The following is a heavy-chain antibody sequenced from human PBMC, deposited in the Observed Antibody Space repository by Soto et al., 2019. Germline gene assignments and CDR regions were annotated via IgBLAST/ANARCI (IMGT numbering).Heavy chain of an antibody. CDR1: GGSVSSGAHY. CDR2: IYYSGST. Sequence: SETLSLTCTVSGGSVSSGAHYWSWIRQHPGKGLEWIGYIYYSGSTYYNPSLKSRATISVDTSNDQFALKLSSVNAADTAVYYCARGMVGASQKNWYFDLWGRGTLVTVSS. CDR3: ARGMVGASQKNWYFDL. V-gene: IGHV4-31*03. J-gene: IGHJ2*01. D-gene: IGHD1-26*01.